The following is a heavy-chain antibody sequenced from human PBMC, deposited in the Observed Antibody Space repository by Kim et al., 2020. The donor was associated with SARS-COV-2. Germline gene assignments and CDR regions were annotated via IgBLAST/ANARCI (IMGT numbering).Heavy chain of an antibody. Sequence: ASVKVSCKASGYTFTDYYIHWVRQAPGQGLEWVGRVNPSSGRTNYAQKFQGRVTMTTDTSISAAYMDLSRLDHEDTAVYYCAIPDKVDEPPSIADSEKDNTFDPWGPGTLVTVSS. CDR3: AIPDKVDEPPSIADSEKDNTFDP. CDR1: GYTFTDYY. CDR2: VNPSSGRT. J-gene: IGHJ5*02. V-gene: IGHV1-2*06. D-gene: IGHD2-21*01.